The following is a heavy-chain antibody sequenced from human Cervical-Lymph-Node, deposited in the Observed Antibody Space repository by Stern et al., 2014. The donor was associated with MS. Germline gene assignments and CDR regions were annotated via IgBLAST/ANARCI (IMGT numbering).Heavy chain of an antibody. CDR1: GVSVTTAGVG. CDR2: ISSGVDK. V-gene: IGHV2-5*09. J-gene: IGHJ4*02. CDR3: AHSRVKYCRGSTCYSSLFDY. Sequence: QVTLDESGPTLVKPSQTVTLTCTLSGVSVTTAGVGLGWIRQPPGQALEWLALISSGVDKLYHPSLKKLLNITLDTSKNQVVLTMTNMDPRDTATYYCAHSRVKYCRGSTCYSSLFDYWGQGTLVTVSS. D-gene: IGHD2-15*01.